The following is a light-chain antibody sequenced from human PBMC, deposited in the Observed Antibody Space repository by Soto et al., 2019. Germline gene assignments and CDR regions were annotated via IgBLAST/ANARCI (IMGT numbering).Light chain of an antibody. CDR1: SSDVGGYNF. CDR3: CSYAGSYTSWV. V-gene: IGLV2-11*01. CDR2: DVS. Sequence: QSALTQPRSVSGSPGQSVTISCTGTSSDVGGYNFVSWYQQYPGKAPKVIISDVSKRPSGVPDRFSGSKSGNTASLTISGLQADDEADYYCCSYAGSYTSWVFGGGTQLTVL. J-gene: IGLJ3*02.